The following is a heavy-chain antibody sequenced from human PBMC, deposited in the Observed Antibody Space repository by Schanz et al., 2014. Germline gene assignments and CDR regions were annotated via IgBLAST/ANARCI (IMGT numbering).Heavy chain of an antibody. Sequence: EVVLVESGGASVQPGGSLRLSCAASGFTFSNYVMDWVRQAPGKGLEWVANINQDGSQKYYVGSVKGRFTISRDNAKDSLYLQMTSLRAEDTAVYYCATQYCSGTTCYTDSWDHWGQGTLVTVSS. CDR3: ATQYCSGTTCYTDSWDH. D-gene: IGHD2-2*02. V-gene: IGHV3-7*01. CDR2: INQDGSQK. CDR1: GFTFSNYV. J-gene: IGHJ4*01.